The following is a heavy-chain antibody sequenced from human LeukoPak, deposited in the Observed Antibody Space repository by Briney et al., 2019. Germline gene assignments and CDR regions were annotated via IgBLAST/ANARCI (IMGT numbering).Heavy chain of an antibody. J-gene: IGHJ4*02. CDR2: ISGSGGST. V-gene: IGHV3-23*01. CDR1: GFTFSSYA. D-gene: IGHD3-9*01. CDR3: AKDLDFLTATFDY. Sequence: GSLRLSCAASGFTFSSYAMSWVRQAPGKGLEWVSAISGSGGSTYYADSVKGRFTISRDNPKNTLYLQMNSLRAEDTAVYYCAKDLDFLTATFDYWGQGTLVTVSS.